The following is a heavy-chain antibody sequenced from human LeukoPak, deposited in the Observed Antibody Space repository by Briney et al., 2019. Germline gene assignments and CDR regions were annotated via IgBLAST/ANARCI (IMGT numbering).Heavy chain of an antibody. CDR2: INHSGST. CDR3: ARHAAYYYGSGSYNY. CDR1: GYSISSPYY. D-gene: IGHD3-10*01. Sequence: SETPSLTCTVSGYSISSPYYWGWIRQPPGKGLEWIGEINHSGSTNYNPSLKSRVTISVDTSKNQFSLKLSSVTAADTAVYYCARHAAYYYGSGSYNYWGQGTLVTVSS. J-gene: IGHJ4*02. V-gene: IGHV4-38-2*02.